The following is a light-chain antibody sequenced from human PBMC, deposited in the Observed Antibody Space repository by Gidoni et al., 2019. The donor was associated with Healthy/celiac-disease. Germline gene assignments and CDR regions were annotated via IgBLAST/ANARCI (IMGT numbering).Light chain of an antibody. Sequence: SYVLTPPPAVSGAPGKTARMTCGGNNIGSKSGHWYQQKPGQAPVLVVYAYSYRPSGIPERFSGSNSGTTSTLTISRFEAVDEADYYCLVWDSSSYHWVFGGGTTLTVL. V-gene: IGLV3-21*03. J-gene: IGLJ3*02. CDR2: AYS. CDR1: NIGSKS. CDR3: LVWDSSSYHWV.